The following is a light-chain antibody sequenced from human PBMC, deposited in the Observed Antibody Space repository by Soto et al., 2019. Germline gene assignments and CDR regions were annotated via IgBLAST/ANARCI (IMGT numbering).Light chain of an antibody. Sequence: ILIPQSPATLSVSPVEIATLSCRASQSVSNNLAWYQQKPGQAPRLLIYGASTRATGIPARVSGSGFGTEFTLTISSLQSEDFAVYYCQQYDNWPLTFGGGTKVDIK. CDR3: QQYDNWPLT. V-gene: IGKV3-15*01. J-gene: IGKJ4*01. CDR2: GAS. CDR1: QSVSNN.